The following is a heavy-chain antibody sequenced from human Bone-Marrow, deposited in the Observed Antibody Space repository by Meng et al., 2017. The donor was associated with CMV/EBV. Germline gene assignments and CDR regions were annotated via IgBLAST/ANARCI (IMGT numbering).Heavy chain of an antibody. J-gene: IGHJ6*02. Sequence: GESLKISCAASGFTFSSYGMHWVRQAPGKGLEWVAVIWYDGSNKYYADSVKGRFTISRDNSKNALYLQMNSLRAEDSAVYYCAKGDRPYYDFWSGYGVGYYYYGMDVSGQGTTVTVSS. CDR3: AKGDRPYYDFWSGYGVGYYYYGMDV. CDR2: IWYDGSNK. D-gene: IGHD3-3*01. CDR1: GFTFSSYG. V-gene: IGHV3-33*06.